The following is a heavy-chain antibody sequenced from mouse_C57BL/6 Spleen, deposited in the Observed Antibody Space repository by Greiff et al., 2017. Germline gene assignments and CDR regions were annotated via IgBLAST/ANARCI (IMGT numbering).Heavy chain of an antibody. CDR3: ARYGRLTVTDD. V-gene: IGHV1-64*01. Sequence: VQLQQPGAELVKPGASVKLSCKASGYTFTSYWMHWVKQRPGQGLEWIGMIHPNSGSTNYNEKFKSKATLTVATSSSTAYMQLRSLTSEDAAVYDCARYGRLTVTDDWGQGTTLTVSS. CDR2: IHPNSGST. D-gene: IGHD1-1*01. J-gene: IGHJ2*01. CDR1: GYTFTSYW.